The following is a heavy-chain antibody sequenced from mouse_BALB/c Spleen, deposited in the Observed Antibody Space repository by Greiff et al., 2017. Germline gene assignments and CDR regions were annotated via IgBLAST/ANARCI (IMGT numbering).Heavy chain of an antibody. CDR3: VREGIYGYDKYFDV. CDR1: GFTFNPYA. CDR2: IRSKSNNYAT. J-gene: IGHJ1*01. Sequence: EVQLVESGGGLVQPKGSLKLSCAASGFTFNPYAMPWVCRAPGKGLEWVVRIRSKSNNYATYYADSVKDRLTIARDDSQSMLYLQMNNLKTEDTAMYFCVREGIYGYDKYFDVWGAGTTVTVSS. V-gene: IGHV10-3*03. D-gene: IGHD2-2*01.